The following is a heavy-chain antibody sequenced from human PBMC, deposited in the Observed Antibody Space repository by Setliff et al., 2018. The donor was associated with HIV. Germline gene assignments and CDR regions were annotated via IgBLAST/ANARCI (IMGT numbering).Heavy chain of an antibody. Sequence: PSETLSLTCAVYGGSFSAYHWRWIRQTPGKGLEWLGEINHSGSTAYNLALESRVSMSIDTSKNQFSLKLTSVTAADTAIYYCARGRDYTGSWFRPFYLDFWGHGNLVTVS. CDR3: ARGRDYTGSWFRPFYLDF. CDR2: INHSGST. D-gene: IGHD3-3*01. J-gene: IGHJ4*01. V-gene: IGHV4-34*01. CDR1: GGSFSAYH.